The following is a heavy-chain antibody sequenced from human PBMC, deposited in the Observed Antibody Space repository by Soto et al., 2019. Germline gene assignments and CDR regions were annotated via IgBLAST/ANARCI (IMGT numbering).Heavy chain of an antibody. CDR2: IVVGSGNT. V-gene: IGHV1-58*01. Sequence: ASVKVSCKASGFTFTSSAVQWVRQARGQRLEWIGWIVVGSGNTNYAQKFQERVTITRDMSTSTAYMELSSLRSEDTAVYYCAAGEGILEWLLLGYYYYGMDVWGQGTTVTVSS. J-gene: IGHJ6*02. CDR1: GFTFTSSA. D-gene: IGHD3-3*01. CDR3: AAGEGILEWLLLGYYYYGMDV.